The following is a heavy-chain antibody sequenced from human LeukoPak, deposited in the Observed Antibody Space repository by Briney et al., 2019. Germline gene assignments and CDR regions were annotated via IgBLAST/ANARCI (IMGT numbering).Heavy chain of an antibody. CDR1: GFTFSSYS. Sequence: GGSLRLSCAASGFTFSSYSMSWVRQAPGKGLEWVANTRKDGSEKYYVDSVKGRFTISRDNAKNSLYLQMNSLRAEDTAVYYCAREGAVAGLYYGMDVWGQGTTVTVSS. D-gene: IGHD6-19*01. CDR2: TRKDGSEK. J-gene: IGHJ6*02. V-gene: IGHV3-7*01. CDR3: AREGAVAGLYYGMDV.